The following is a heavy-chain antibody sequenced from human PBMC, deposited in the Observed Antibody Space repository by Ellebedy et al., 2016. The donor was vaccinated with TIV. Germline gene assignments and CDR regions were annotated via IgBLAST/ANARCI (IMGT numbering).Heavy chain of an antibody. CDR3: ARVLRATSGMDV. V-gene: IGHV1-2*02. CDR2: INPYSGGT. D-gene: IGHD4/OR15-4a*01. Sequence: ASVKVSCKTSGYIFTAYYIHWVRQAPAQGLEWMGWINPYSGGTNFPQKFQGRVTMTRDTSVNPAYKELSRLQYDDTAVYYCARVLRATSGMDVWGQGTTVTVS. J-gene: IGHJ6*02. CDR1: GYIFTAYY.